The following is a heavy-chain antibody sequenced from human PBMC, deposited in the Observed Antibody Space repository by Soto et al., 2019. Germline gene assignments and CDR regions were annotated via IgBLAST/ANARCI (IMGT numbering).Heavy chain of an antibody. J-gene: IGHJ4*02. D-gene: IGHD3-3*01. V-gene: IGHV4-59*01. CDR3: ARGYDFWSGTPPFAFDY. CDR1: GGSISSYY. CDR2: IYYSGST. Sequence: PSETLSLTCTVSGGSISSYYWSWIRQPPGKGLEWIGYIYYSGSTNYNPSLKSRVTISVDTSKNQFSLKLSSVTAADTAVYYCARGYDFWSGTPPFAFDYWGQGTLVTVS.